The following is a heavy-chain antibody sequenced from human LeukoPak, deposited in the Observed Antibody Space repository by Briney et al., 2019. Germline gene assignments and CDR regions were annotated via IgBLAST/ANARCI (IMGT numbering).Heavy chain of an antibody. V-gene: IGHV3-21*01. CDR1: GFTFSSYS. J-gene: IGHJ4*02. Sequence: GGSLRLSCAASGFTFSSYSMNWVRQAPGKGLEWVSSISSSSSYIYYADSVKGRFTISRDNAKNSLYLQMNSLRAEDTAVYYCARGNYVSGSYPDYWGQGTLVTVSS. CDR3: ARGNYVSGSYPDY. CDR2: ISSSSSYI. D-gene: IGHD3-10*01.